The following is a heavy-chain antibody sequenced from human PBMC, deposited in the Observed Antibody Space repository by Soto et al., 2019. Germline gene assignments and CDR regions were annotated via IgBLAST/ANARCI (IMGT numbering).Heavy chain of an antibody. J-gene: IGHJ4*02. V-gene: IGHV3-23*01. CDR3: AVDIVVVVAATKPSRFDY. CDR1: GFTFSSYA. D-gene: IGHD2-15*01. CDR2: ISGSGGST. Sequence: GGSLRLSCAASGFTFSSYAMSWVRQAPGKGLEWVSAISGSGGSTYYADSVKGRFTISRDNSKNTLYLQMNSLRAEDTAVYYCAVDIVVVVAATKPSRFDYWGQGTLVTVSS.